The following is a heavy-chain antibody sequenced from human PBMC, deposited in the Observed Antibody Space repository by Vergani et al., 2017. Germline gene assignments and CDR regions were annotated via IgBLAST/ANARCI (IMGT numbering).Heavy chain of an antibody. CDR1: GGTFSSYA. CDR3: ARVDCSSTSCYDYYYYMDV. CDR2: IIPIFGTA. Sequence: QVQLVQSGAEVKKPGSSVKVSCKASGGTFSSYAISWVRQAPGQGLEWMGGIIPIFGTANYAQKFQGRVTITVDKSTSTAYMELSSLRSEDTAVYYCARVDCSSTSCYDYYYYMDVWGKGTTVTVSS. J-gene: IGHJ6*03. D-gene: IGHD2-2*01. V-gene: IGHV1-69*06.